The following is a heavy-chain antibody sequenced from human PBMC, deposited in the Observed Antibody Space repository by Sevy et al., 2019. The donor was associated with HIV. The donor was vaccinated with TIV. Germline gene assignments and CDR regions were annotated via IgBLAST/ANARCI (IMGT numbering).Heavy chain of an antibody. CDR2: FDPEDGET. D-gene: IGHD3-22*01. J-gene: IGHJ4*02. CDR3: ATTKDYYENSGDPFDY. Sequence: ASVKVSCKVSGYTLTKLSMHWVRQAPGKGLEWMGTFDPEDGETIYAQKFQGRVTMTEDTSTDTAYMELRRLRSEDTAVYYCATTKDYYENSGDPFDYWGQGTLVTVSS. V-gene: IGHV1-24*01. CDR1: GYTLTKLS.